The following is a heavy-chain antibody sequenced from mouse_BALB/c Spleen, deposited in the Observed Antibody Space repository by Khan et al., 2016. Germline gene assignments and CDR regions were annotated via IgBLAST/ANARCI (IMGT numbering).Heavy chain of an antibody. V-gene: IGHV9-3-1*01. CDR1: GYTFTNYG. J-gene: IGHJ1*01. CDR2: MNTYTGEP. CDR3: ARDYDYDGDCYLDG. Sequence: QIQLVQSGPELKKPGETVKISCKASGYTFTNYGMNWVKQAPGKGLKWMGWMNTYTGEPTYADDFKGRFAFSLKTSVRTAYLQINNLKNEDTATYCGARDYDYDGDCYLDGWGEGTTVTVSS. D-gene: IGHD2-4*01.